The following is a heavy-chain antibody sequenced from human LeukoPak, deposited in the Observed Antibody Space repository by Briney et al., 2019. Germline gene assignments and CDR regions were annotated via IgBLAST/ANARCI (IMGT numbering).Heavy chain of an antibody. V-gene: IGHV4-34*01. CDR2: INHSGST. Sequence: SETLSLSCAVYGGSFSGYYWSWIRQPPGKGLEWIGEINHSGSTNYNPSLKSRVTISVDTSKNQFSLKLSSVTAADTAVYYCARRAGAYSHPYDYWGQGTLVTVSS. CDR1: GGSFSGYY. CDR3: ARRAGAYSHPYDY. J-gene: IGHJ4*02. D-gene: IGHD4/OR15-4a*01.